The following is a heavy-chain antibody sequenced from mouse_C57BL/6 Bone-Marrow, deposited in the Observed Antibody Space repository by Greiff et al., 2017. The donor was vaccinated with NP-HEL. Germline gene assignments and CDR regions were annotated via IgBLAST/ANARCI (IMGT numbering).Heavy chain of an antibody. Sequence: QVQLQQSGAELVRPGASVTLSCKASGYTFTDYEMHWVKQTPVHGLAWIGAIDPASGGTAYNQKFQGKAILPADKSSSTAYMELRSLTAEESAVYYCTRPFITTVVAYYYAMDYWGKGTSVTVAS. CDR3: TRPFITTVVAYYYAMDY. D-gene: IGHD1-1*01. CDR2: IDPASGGT. J-gene: IGHJ4*01. V-gene: IGHV1-15*01. CDR1: GYTFTDYE.